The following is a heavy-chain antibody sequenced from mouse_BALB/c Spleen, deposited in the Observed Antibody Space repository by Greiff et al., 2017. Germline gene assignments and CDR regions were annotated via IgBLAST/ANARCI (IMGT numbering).Heavy chain of an antibody. CDR2: ISYDGSN. Sequence: EVKLMESGPGLVKPSQSLSLTCSVTGYSITSGYDWNWIRQFPGNKLEWMGYISYDGSNNYNPSLKNRISITRDTSKNQFFLKLNSVTTEDTATYYCARDLAPYYGSSYFAYWGQGTLVTVSA. D-gene: IGHD1-1*01. CDR1: GYSITSGYD. J-gene: IGHJ3*01. V-gene: IGHV3-6*02. CDR3: ARDLAPYYGSSYFAY.